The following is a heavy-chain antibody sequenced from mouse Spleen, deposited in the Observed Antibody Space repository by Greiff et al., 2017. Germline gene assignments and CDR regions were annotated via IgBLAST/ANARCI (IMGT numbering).Heavy chain of an antibody. CDR1: GFSLTSYG. J-gene: IGHJ2*01. V-gene: IGHV2-2*01. CDR2: ICSGGST. CDR3: ASKDFDY. Sequence: VKLVESGPGLVQPSRSLYITCTVSGFSLTSYGIHWVRQSPGKGLEWMGVICSGGSTDYNADFISRLSISKDKSKSQVFFKMNSLQADDTAIYYCASKDFDYWGQGTTLTVSS.